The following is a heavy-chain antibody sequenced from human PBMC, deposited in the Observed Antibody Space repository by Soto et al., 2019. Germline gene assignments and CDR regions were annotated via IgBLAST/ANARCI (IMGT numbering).Heavy chain of an antibody. Sequence: ASVKVSCKASGYTFTNYAMHWVRQAPGQRLEWMGWINAGNGNTNYAQKLQGRVTMTTDTSTSTAYMELRSLRSDDTAVYYCARDLKSLYDSSGYHTNWFDPWGQGTLVTVSS. J-gene: IGHJ5*02. CDR1: GYTFTNYA. V-gene: IGHV1-3*01. CDR2: INAGNGNT. CDR3: ARDLKSLYDSSGYHTNWFDP. D-gene: IGHD3-22*01.